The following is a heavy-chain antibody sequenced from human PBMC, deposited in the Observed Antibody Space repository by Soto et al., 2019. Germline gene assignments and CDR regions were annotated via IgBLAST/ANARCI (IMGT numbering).Heavy chain of an antibody. J-gene: IGHJ5*02. D-gene: IGHD2-21*01. V-gene: IGHV1-69*12. CDR2: FIPSFPAP. Sequence: VQFVQSGAELKKPGSSVRVSCRASGGTIKTYTLSWVRQAPGQGLEWMGAFIPSFPAPNFAQRFKGRLTVTAEECTNTGFMELGGLRPEDTALYFCATGEVVPSFPNWLDTWGQGTHVTVSS. CDR1: GGTIKTYT. CDR3: ATGEVVPSFPNWLDT.